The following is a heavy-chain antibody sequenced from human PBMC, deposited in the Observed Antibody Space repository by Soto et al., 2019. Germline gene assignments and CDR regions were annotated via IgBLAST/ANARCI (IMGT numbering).Heavy chain of an antibody. CDR1: GFTFSDYY. J-gene: IGHJ5*02. D-gene: IGHD3-10*01. V-gene: IGHV3-11*01. CDR2: ISSSGSTI. CDR3: ARASNYYGSGSSYNWFDP. Sequence: LRLSCAASGFTFSDYYMSWIRQAPGKGLEWVSYISSSGSTIYYADSVKGRFTISRDNAKNSLYLQMNSLRAEDTAVYYCARASNYYGSGSSYNWFDPWGQGTLVTVSS.